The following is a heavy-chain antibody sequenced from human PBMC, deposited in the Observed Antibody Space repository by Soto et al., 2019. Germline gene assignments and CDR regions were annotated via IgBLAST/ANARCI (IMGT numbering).Heavy chain of an antibody. J-gene: IGHJ4*02. CDR2: IYYSGST. CDR3: AGTTNYDILTGLKGIDY. CDR1: GGSISSYY. D-gene: IGHD3-9*01. Sequence: SETLSLTCTVSGGSISSYYWSWIRQPPGKGLEWIGYIYYSGSTNYNPSLKSRVTISVDTSKNQFSLKLSSVTAADTAVYYCAGTTNYDILTGLKGIDYWRQGTLVPFSS. V-gene: IGHV4-59*01.